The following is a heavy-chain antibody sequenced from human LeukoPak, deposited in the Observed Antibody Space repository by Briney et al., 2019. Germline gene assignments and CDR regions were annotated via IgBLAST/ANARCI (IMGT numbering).Heavy chain of an antibody. V-gene: IGHV3-7*01. D-gene: IGHD3-9*01. CDR1: GFTFSSYA. J-gene: IGHJ4*02. CDR2: IKQDGSEK. CDR3: AAGGVRYFDWLSSTRTFDY. Sequence: GSLRLSCAASGFTFSSYAMHWVRQAPGKGLEWVANIKQDGSEKYYVDSVKGRFTISRDNAKNSLYLQMNSLRAEDTAVYYCAAGGVRYFDWLSSTRTFDYWGQGTLVTVSS.